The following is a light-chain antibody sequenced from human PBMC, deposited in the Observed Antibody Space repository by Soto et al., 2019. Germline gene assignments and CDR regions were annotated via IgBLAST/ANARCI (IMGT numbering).Light chain of an antibody. CDR3: SSYTNINTRACV. V-gene: IGLV2-14*01. Sequence: PDLNKPASVTGFPGQSSTISCTGTSGDIGSYNRVSWYQQHPGKAPKLIIYEVTDRPSGVSNRFSGSKSGNTASLTISGLQAEDEAEYYCSSYTNINTRACVFGTGTKVTVL. J-gene: IGLJ1*01. CDR1: SGDIGSYNR. CDR2: EVT.